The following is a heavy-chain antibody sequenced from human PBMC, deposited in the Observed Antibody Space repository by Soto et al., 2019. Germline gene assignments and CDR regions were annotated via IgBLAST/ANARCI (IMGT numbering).Heavy chain of an antibody. CDR1: GGTFSSYA. Sequence: QVQLVQSGAEVKKPGSSVKVSCKASGGTFSSYAISWVRQAPGQGLEWMGGIIPIFGTANYAQKFQGRVTMTADESKSTAYMELSSLRSEDTAVYYCARGVTYYDYVWGSYHLYDDFDNWGQGTMVTVSS. D-gene: IGHD3-16*02. CDR2: IIPIFGTA. CDR3: ARGVTYYDYVWGSYHLYDDFDN. J-gene: IGHJ3*02. V-gene: IGHV1-69*01.